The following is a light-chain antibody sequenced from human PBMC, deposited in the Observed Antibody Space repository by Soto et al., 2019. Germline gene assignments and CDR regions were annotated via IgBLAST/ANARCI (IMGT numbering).Light chain of an antibody. J-gene: IGKJ5*01. V-gene: IGKV3-20*01. CDR2: DAF. CDR3: QQYGGSPRT. CDR1: RSLDSGQ. Sequence: EIVLTQCPVTLSFSPGQIATLPCRASRSLDSGQLAWYQQKVGRAPRLLIHDAFIRATGIPDRFSGSGSGTDFTLTIARLEPEDFAVYYCQQYGGSPRTFGQGTRLEIK.